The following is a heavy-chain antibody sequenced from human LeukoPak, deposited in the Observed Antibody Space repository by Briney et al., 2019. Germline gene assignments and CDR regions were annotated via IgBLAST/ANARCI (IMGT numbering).Heavy chain of an antibody. Sequence: ASVEVSCKASGGTFSSYAISWVRQAPGQGLEWMGRIIPILGIANYAQKFQGRVTITADKSTSTAYMELSSLRSEDTAVYYCARAGYYYDSSGYYEDSRDDAFDIWGQGTMVTVSS. CDR1: GGTFSSYA. CDR2: IIPILGIA. J-gene: IGHJ3*02. CDR3: ARAGYYYDSSGYYEDSRDDAFDI. D-gene: IGHD3-22*01. V-gene: IGHV1-69*04.